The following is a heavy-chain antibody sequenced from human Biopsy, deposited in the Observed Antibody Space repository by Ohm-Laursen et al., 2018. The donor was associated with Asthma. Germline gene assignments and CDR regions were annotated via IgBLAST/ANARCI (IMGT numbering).Heavy chain of an antibody. J-gene: IGHJ3*02. CDR2: ISKDASTQ. CDR1: GFSVSNFA. CDR3: VRDGSDDAFDI. V-gene: IGHV3-30*01. D-gene: IGHD3-10*01. Sequence: SLRLSCSASGFSVSNFAIHWVRQAPGKGLEWVAVISKDASTQDEEDSVKGRFTMTRDNSKNALDLQMNSLREEDTAVYYWVRDGSDDAFDIWGQGTVVSVSS.